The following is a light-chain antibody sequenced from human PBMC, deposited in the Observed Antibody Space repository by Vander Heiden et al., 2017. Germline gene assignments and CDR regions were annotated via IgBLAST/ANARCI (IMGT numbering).Light chain of an antibody. Sequence: DIQMTQSPSSLSASIGDRVTITCRASQDIRNNLNWYQQKPGKAPELLIYGASNLETGVPSRFSGSASGPDFSFTISSLQPEDIATYYCQQSVDPPPWTFGPGTKVEIK. CDR1: QDIRNN. CDR3: QQSVDPPPWT. J-gene: IGKJ1*01. CDR2: GAS. V-gene: IGKV1-33*01.